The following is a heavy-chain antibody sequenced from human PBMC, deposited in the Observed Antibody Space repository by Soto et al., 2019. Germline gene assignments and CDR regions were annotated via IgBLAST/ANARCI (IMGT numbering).Heavy chain of an antibody. J-gene: IGHJ6*02. V-gene: IGHV3-48*03. CDR1: GFTLSNYE. CDR2: ISTRGSSI. CDR3: ARERGGLSGADV. Sequence: EDQLVESGGGLIQPGGSLRLSCAGSGFTLSNYEMNWVHQAPGKGLEWVSYISTRGSSIYYADSGKGRFTIARDNGKNSVYLQMSSLRAEDTATYYCARERGGLSGADVWGQGTTVTVSS. D-gene: IGHD1-26*01.